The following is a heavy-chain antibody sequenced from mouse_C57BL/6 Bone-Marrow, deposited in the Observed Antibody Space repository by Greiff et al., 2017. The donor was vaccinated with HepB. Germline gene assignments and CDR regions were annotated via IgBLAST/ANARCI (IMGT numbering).Heavy chain of an antibody. V-gene: IGHV1-81*01. CDR1: GYTFTSYG. D-gene: IGHD2-4*01. Sequence: LQESGAELARPGASVKLSCKASGYTFTSYGISWVKQRTGQGLEWIGEIYPRSGNTYYNEKFKGKATLTADKSSSTAYMELRSLTSEDSAVYFCARSYDYDEAYWGQGTLVTVSA. CDR2: IYPRSGNT. CDR3: ARSYDYDEAY. J-gene: IGHJ3*01.